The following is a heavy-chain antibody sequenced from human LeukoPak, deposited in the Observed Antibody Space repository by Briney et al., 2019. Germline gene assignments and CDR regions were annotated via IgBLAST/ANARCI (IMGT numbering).Heavy chain of an antibody. V-gene: IGHV3-21*01. J-gene: IGHJ4*02. CDR1: GFTFSSYS. CDR3: ARIGWELLGGFDY. CDR2: ISSSSSYI. Sequence: GGFLRLSCAASGFTFSSYSMNWVRQAPGKGLEWVSSISSSSSYIYYADSVKGRFTISRDNAKNSLYLQMNSLRAEDTAVYYCARIGWELLGGFDYWGQGTLVTVSS. D-gene: IGHD1-26*01.